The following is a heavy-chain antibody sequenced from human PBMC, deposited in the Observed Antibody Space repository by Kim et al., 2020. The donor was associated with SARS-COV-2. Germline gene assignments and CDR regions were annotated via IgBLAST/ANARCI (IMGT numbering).Heavy chain of an antibody. CDR2: IWYDGSNK. D-gene: IGHD2-15*01. CDR3: ARDALYCSGGSCYDDWFDP. Sequence: GGSLRLSCAASGFTFSSYGMHWVRQAPGKGLEWVAVIWYDGSNKYYADSVKGRFTISRDNSKNTLYLQMNSLRAEDTAVYYCARDALYCSGGSCYDDWFDPWGQGTLVTVSS. V-gene: IGHV3-33*01. CDR1: GFTFSSYG. J-gene: IGHJ5*02.